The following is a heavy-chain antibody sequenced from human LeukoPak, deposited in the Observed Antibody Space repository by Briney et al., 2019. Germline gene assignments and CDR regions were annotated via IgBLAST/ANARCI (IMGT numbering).Heavy chain of an antibody. CDR3: ATLTTVVTPSYFDY. J-gene: IGHJ4*02. CDR2: IYTSGST. V-gene: IGHV4-4*07. Sequence: PSETLSLTCTVSGGSISSYYWSWIRQPAGKGLEWIGRIYTSGSTNYNPSLKSRVTISIDTSKNQFSLKLNSVTAADTAVYYCATLTTVVTPSYFDYWGQGTLVTVSS. CDR1: GGSISSYY. D-gene: IGHD4-23*01.